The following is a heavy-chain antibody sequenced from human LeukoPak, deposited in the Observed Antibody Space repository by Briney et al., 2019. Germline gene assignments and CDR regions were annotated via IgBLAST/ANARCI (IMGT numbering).Heavy chain of an antibody. V-gene: IGHV1-18*01. CDR3: ARQYCSGGSCYERSYYYYYYYMDV. CDR1: GYTFTSYG. CDR2: ISAYNGNT. Sequence: ASVKVSCKASGYTFTSYGISWVRQAPGQGLEGMGWISAYNGNTNYAQKLQGRVTITTDTSTSTAYMELRSLRSDDTAVYYCARQYCSGGSCYERSYYYYYYYMDVWGKGTTVTVSS. D-gene: IGHD2-15*01. J-gene: IGHJ6*03.